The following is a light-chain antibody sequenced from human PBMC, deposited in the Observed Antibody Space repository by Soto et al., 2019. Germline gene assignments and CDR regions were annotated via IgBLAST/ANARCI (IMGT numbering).Light chain of an antibody. CDR1: QSVSSSY. CDR2: GAS. Sequence: EIVLTQSPGTLSLSPGERATLSCRASQSVSSSYLAWDQQKPGQAPRLLIYGASSRATGIPDRSSGSGSGTDFTLTISRLEPEDIAVYYCQQYGSSPWTFGQGTKVEIK. J-gene: IGKJ1*01. CDR3: QQYGSSPWT. V-gene: IGKV3-20*01.